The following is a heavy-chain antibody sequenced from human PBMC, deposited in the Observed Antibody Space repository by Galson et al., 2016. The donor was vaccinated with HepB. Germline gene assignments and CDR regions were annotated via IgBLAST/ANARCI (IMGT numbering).Heavy chain of an antibody. CDR2: INGDGSTT. V-gene: IGHV3-74*01. Sequence: SLRLSCAPSGFTFSSYAMSWVRQAPGEGLKWVSRINGDGSTTVYADSVKGRFTISRDNAKSILFLQMTSLRAEDTAVYFCSRDRNFAADTWGQGTLVTVSS. J-gene: IGHJ5*02. CDR3: SRDRNFAADT. CDR1: GFTFSSYA. D-gene: IGHD6-13*01.